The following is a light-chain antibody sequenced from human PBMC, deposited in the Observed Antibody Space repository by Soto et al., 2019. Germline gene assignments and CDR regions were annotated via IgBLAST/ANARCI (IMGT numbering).Light chain of an antibody. J-gene: IGKJ2*01. CDR1: QTVRNNY. Sequence: EIVLTQSPNTLSLSPGDRAALSCRASQTVRNNYVAWYQQKPGQAPKLLIYGASSRATDIPGRFSGSGSGADFALTISRLEPEDFAVYYCQHYGGPLGYTFGHGTKLEIK. CDR2: GAS. V-gene: IGKV3-20*01. CDR3: QHYGGPLGYT.